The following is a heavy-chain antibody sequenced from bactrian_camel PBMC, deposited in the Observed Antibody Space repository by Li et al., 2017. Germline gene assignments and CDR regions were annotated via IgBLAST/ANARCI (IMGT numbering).Heavy chain of an antibody. CDR1: GNGDGSGYWC. D-gene: IGHD2*01. CDR3: AVYDAYAGRCSFREDYYDY. J-gene: IGHJ4*01. CDR2: IYCGDGSA. Sequence: QVQLVESGGGSVQVGGSLTLSCAVSGNGDGSGYWCTGWFRQAPGQEREGVAAIYCGDGSAIYTDSAKGRFTISQDNASKTVVLQMNSLKPEDTAMYHCAVYDAYAGRCSFREDYYDYWGPGTQVTVS. V-gene: IGHV3S63*01.